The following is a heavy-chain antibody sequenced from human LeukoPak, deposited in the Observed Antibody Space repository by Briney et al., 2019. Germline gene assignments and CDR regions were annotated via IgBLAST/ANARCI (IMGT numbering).Heavy chain of an antibody. CDR3: ARHIEHDYGDYSDAFDI. J-gene: IGHJ3*02. CDR1: GGSISSYY. D-gene: IGHD4-17*01. CDR2: IYYSGST. V-gene: IGHV4-59*01. Sequence: SETLSLTCTVSGGSISSYYWSWIRQPPGKGLEWIGYIYYSGSTNYNPSLKSRVTISVDTSKNQFSLKLSSVTAADTAVYYCARHIEHDYGDYSDAFDIWGQGTMVTVSS.